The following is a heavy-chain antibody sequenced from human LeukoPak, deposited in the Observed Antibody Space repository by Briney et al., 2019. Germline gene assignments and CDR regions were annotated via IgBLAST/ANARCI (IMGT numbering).Heavy chain of an antibody. J-gene: IGHJ4*02. Sequence: GGSLRLSCAASGFTFNSYAMSWVRQAPWERLQWVSGISGSGGNTYYADSVGGRFTISRDNSKNTLYLQMNSLRAEDTAVYYCARHRSSWLIDYWGQGTLVTVSS. CDR2: ISGSGGNT. V-gene: IGHV3-23*01. CDR3: ARHRSSWLIDY. CDR1: GFTFNSYA. D-gene: IGHD6-6*01.